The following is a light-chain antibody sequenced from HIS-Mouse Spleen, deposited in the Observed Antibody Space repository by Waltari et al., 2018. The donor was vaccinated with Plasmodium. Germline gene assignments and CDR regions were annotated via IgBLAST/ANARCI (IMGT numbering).Light chain of an antibody. CDR1: SGHSSYA. J-gene: IGLJ2*01. CDR3: QTWGTGIVV. Sequence: QLVLTQSPSASASLGASVKLTCTLSSGHSSYAIAWHQQQPETGPRYLMKLNSDGRHSTGEGIPDRFSGASFGSERYLTSSSLQSEDEADYYCQTWGTGIVVFGGGTKLTVL. V-gene: IGLV4-69*01. CDR2: LNSDGRH.